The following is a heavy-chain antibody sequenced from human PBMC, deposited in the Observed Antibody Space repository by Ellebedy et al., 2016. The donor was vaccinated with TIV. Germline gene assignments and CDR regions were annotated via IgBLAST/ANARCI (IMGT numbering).Heavy chain of an antibody. CDR1: GYALNTYG. J-gene: IGHJ4*02. CDR3: ARMDTDYVRGSYDTLDY. Sequence: AASVKVSCKTSGYALNTYGIAWVRQAPGQGLQWMGWISAYNVNTTYAQKFQGRVSVTTDTSTDTAYLELRSLRIDDTAMYYCARMDTDYVRGSYDTLDYWGQGTLVIVSS. V-gene: IGHV1-18*01. CDR2: ISAYNVNT. D-gene: IGHD3-16*01.